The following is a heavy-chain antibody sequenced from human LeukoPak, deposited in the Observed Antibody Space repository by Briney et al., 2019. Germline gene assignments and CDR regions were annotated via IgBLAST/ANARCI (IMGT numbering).Heavy chain of an antibody. CDR1: GYTFTSYG. J-gene: IGHJ4*02. D-gene: IGHD3-9*01. CDR2: ISAYNGNT. V-gene: IGHV1-18*01. CDR3: ARGDYDILTGYSNFDY. Sequence: ASVRVSCKASGYTFTSYGISWVRQAPGQGLEWMGWISAYNGNTNYAQKLQGRVTMTTVTSTSTAYMELRSLRSDDTAVYYCARGDYDILTGYSNFDYWGQGTLVTVSS.